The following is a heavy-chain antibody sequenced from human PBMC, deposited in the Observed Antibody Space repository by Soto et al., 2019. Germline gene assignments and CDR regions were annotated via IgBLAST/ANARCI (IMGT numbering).Heavy chain of an antibody. V-gene: IGHV3-9*01. D-gene: IGHD2-2*01. CDR2: ISWNSGSI. CDR3: ARSASPVPAAKYYYYYYMDV. CDR1: GFTFDDYA. Sequence: GGSLRLSCAASGFTFDDYAMHWVRQAPGKGLEWVSGISWNSGSIGYADSVKGRFTISRDNAKNSLYLQMNSLRAEDTALYYCARSASPVPAAKYYYYYYMDVWGKGTTVTVSS. J-gene: IGHJ6*03.